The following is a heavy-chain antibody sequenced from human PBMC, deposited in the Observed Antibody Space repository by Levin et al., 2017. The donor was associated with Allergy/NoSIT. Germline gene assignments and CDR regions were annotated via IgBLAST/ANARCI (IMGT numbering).Heavy chain of an antibody. CDR1: GFILGSYW. Sequence: GESLKISCAASGFILGSYWMHWVRQAPGKGLVWVSHINSDDSRTTYADSVKGRFTISRDNAKNTPYLEMNSLRAEDTAVYFCARGGAYIYGYIDYWGQGTLVSVSS. D-gene: IGHD5-18*01. CDR3: ARGGAYIYGYIDY. CDR2: INSDDSRT. J-gene: IGHJ4*02. V-gene: IGHV3-74*03.